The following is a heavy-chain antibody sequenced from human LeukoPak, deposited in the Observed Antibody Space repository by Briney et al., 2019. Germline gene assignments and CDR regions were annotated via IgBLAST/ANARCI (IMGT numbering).Heavy chain of an antibody. CDR2: IKNKVDGGTT. CDR3: STRAGWEFLTEF. J-gene: IGHJ4*02. V-gene: IGHV3-15*01. Sequence: PGGSLRLSCAASGFTFTNYALIWVRQAPGKGPEWVGRIKNKVDGGTTDYAAPVKGRFTISRDDSKSTLYLQMDSLKPEDTAVYYCSTRAGWEFLTEFWGQGTLVTVSS. D-gene: IGHD3-10*01. CDR1: GFTFTNYA.